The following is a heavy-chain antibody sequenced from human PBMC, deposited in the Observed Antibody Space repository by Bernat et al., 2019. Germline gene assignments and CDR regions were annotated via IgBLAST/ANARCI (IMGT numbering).Heavy chain of an antibody. V-gene: IGHV3-30*18. CDR1: GFTFSSYG. Sequence: QVQLVESGGGVVQPGRSPRLSCAASGFTFSSYGMHWVRQAPGKGLEWVAVISYDGSNKYYADSVKGRFTISRDNSRNTLYLQMNSLRAEDTAVYYCAKDQAYSSGWYKDYWGQGTLVTVSS. J-gene: IGHJ4*02. CDR3: AKDQAYSSGWYKDY. CDR2: ISYDGSNK. D-gene: IGHD6-19*01.